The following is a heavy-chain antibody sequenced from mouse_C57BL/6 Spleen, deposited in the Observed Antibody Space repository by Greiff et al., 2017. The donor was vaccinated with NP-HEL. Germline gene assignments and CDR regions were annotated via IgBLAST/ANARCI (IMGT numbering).Heavy chain of an antibody. CDR2: IYPGDGDT. CDR3: AREDGGGFAY. CDR1: GYAFSSYW. Sequence: VKLVESGAELVKPGASVKISCKASGYAFSSYWMNWVKQRPGKGLEWIGQIYPGDGDTNYNGKFKGKATLTADKSSSTAYMQLSSLTSEDSAVYFCAREDGGGFAYWGQGTLVTVSA. V-gene: IGHV1-80*01. J-gene: IGHJ3*01.